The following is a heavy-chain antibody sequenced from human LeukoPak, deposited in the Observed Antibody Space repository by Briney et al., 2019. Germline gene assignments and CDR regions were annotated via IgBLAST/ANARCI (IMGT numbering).Heavy chain of an antibody. D-gene: IGHD3-10*01. CDR1: GFTFSGSA. J-gene: IGHJ4*02. CDR3: TRGPAYGSGSYSIDY. CDR2: IRSKANSYAT. Sequence: GGSLRLSCAASGFTFSGSAMHWVRQASGKGLEWVGRIRSKANSYATAYAASVKGRFTISRDDSKNTAYLQMNSLKTEDTAVYYCTRGPAYGSGSYSIDYWGQGTLVTVSS. V-gene: IGHV3-73*01.